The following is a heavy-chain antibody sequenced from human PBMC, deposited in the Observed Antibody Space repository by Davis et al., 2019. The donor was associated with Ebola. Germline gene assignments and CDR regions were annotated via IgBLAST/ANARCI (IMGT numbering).Heavy chain of an antibody. J-gene: IGHJ4*02. CDR3: ARGRDSHDSSSNFDY. V-gene: IGHV1-18*04. CDR2: ISAYNGNT. CDR1: GYTFTRYG. D-gene: IGHD3-22*01. Sequence: ASVKVSCKASGYTFTRYGVSWVRQAPGQGLEWMGWISAYNGNTNYAQKLQGRVTMTTDTSTRTAYMELRSLRSDDTAVYYCARGRDSHDSSSNFDYWGQGTLVTVSS.